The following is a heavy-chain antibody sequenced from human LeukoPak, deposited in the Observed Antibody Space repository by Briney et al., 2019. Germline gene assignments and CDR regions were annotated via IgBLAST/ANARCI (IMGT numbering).Heavy chain of an antibody. J-gene: IGHJ4*02. D-gene: IGHD2-2*01. Sequence: GASVKVSCKASGYTFTSYYMHWVRQAPGQGLEWMGIINPSGGSTSYAQKFQGRVTMTRDTSTSTVYMELRSLRSEDTAVYYCARDPPYCSSTSCYGRNKFDYWGQGTLVTVSS. CDR1: GYTFTSYY. CDR2: INPSGGST. V-gene: IGHV1-46*01. CDR3: ARDPPYCSSTSCYGRNKFDY.